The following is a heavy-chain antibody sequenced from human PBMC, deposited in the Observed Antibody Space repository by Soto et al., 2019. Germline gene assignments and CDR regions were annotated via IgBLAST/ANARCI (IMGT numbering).Heavy chain of an antibody. Sequence: GGSLRLSCVASGFTFSTYAMSWVRQAPGKGLEWVSALTPSGGETYYADSVKGRFTISXXXXXXAXYXQXXXLRIXDTALYYCAHPRGYGVFDAYDIWGQGTMVTVSS. CDR3: AHPRGYGVFDAYDI. D-gene: IGHD4-17*01. V-gene: IGHV3-23*01. CDR2: LTPSGGET. CDR1: GFTFSTYA. J-gene: IGHJ3*02.